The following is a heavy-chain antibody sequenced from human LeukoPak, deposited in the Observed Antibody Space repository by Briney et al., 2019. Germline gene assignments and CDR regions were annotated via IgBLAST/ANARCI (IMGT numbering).Heavy chain of an antibody. CDR3: AKILPGWNAPFDY. V-gene: IGHV3-23*01. CDR2: ISGNGDTT. D-gene: IGHD1-1*01. Sequence: GGSLRLSCAASGFTFSNYAMSWVRRAPGKGLEWDSGISGNGDTTFYTGSVRGRFTISRDNSKNTLYLQMNSLRADDTAVFYCAKILPGWNAPFDYWGQGTLVTVSS. CDR1: GFTFSNYA. J-gene: IGHJ4*02.